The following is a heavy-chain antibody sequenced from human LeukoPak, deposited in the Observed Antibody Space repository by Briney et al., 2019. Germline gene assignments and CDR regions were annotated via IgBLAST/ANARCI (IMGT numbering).Heavy chain of an antibody. J-gene: IGHJ6*02. V-gene: IGHV6-1*01. CDR1: GDSVSSNNAA. CDR2: SYYRSKWYN. D-gene: IGHD6-13*01. Sequence: SQTLSLTSAISGDSVSSNNAAWNWIRQSPSRGLEWLGRSYYRSKWYNDYAVSVKSRMTINTDTSKNQFSLQLNSVTPEDTAVYYCALRRLGSSSWYNYYGMDVWGQGTTVTVSS. CDR3: ALRRLGSSSWYNYYGMDV.